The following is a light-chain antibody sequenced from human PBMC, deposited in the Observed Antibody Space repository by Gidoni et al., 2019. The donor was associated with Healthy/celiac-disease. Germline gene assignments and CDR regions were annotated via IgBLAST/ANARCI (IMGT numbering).Light chain of an antibody. Sequence: QSALTQPRSVSGSPGLPVTISCTGTSSDVGGYNYVSCYQHHPGKAPKLMIYDVSKRPSGVPDRFSGSKSGNTASLTISGLQAEDEADYDCCSYAGSYTSWVFGGGTKLTVL. J-gene: IGLJ3*02. CDR2: DVS. CDR1: SSDVGGYNY. V-gene: IGLV2-11*01. CDR3: CSYAGSYTSWV.